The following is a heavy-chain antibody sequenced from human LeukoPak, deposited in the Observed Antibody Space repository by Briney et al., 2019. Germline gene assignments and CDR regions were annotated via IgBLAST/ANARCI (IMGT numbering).Heavy chain of an antibody. D-gene: IGHD5-18*01. CDR1: GIIFSSYV. CDR3: ASEDTAMDNSFDY. Sequence: PGGSLRLSCAASGIIFSSYVMHWVRQAPGQGLEWLAVISYDGSNKYYADSVMGRFTISRDNSKNTLYLQMNSLRAEDTAVYYCASEDTAMDNSFDYWGQGTLVTVSS. CDR2: ISYDGSNK. J-gene: IGHJ4*02. V-gene: IGHV3-30*14.